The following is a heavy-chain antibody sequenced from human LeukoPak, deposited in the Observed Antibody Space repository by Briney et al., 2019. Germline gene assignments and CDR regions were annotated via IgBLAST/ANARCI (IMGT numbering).Heavy chain of an antibody. CDR1: GFAFSSYS. V-gene: IGHV3-21*01. CDR3: ARRGPTTVTTHDAFDI. J-gene: IGHJ3*02. D-gene: IGHD4-17*01. Sequence: GGSLRLSCAASGFAFSSYSMNWVRQAPGKGLDWVSSISSSSSYIYYADSVKGRFTISRDNAKNSLYLQMNSLRAEDTAVYYCARRGPTTVTTHDAFDIWGQGTMVTVSS. CDR2: ISSSSSYI.